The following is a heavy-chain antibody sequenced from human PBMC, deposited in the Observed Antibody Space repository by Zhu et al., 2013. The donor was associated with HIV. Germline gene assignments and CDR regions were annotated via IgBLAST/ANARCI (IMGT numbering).Heavy chain of an antibody. Sequence: QVQLVQSGAEVKKPGSSVKVSCKASGGTFSSYGISWVRQAPGQGLEWMGGIIPIFGTTNYAQKFQGRVTITADKSTSTAYMEVRSLTSDDTAIYYCARDYYSDYVFDYWGQGTLVTVSS. V-gene: IGHV1-69*06. CDR1: GGTFSSYG. D-gene: IGHD4-17*01. J-gene: IGHJ4*02. CDR2: IIPIFGTT. CDR3: ARDYYSDYVFDY.